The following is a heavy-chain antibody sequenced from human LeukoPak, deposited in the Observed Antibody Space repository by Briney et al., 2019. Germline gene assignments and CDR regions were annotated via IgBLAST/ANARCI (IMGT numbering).Heavy chain of an antibody. Sequence: SETLSLTCTVSGGSVSNSDYYWSWIRQPPGKGLEWIGYVYYSGRTNYSPSLKSRVTISVDTSKNLFSLKLSSVTAADTAVYYCARHSGASPHYFDYWGQGALVTVSS. CDR1: GGSVSNSDYY. V-gene: IGHV4-61*08. CDR3: ARHSGASPHYFDY. CDR2: VYYSGRT. D-gene: IGHD1-26*01. J-gene: IGHJ4*02.